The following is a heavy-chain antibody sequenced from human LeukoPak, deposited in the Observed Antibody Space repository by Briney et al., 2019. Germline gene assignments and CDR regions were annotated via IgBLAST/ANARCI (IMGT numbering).Heavy chain of an antibody. CDR2: IGFGDDSA. CDR1: GFTFNNYA. Sequence: GGSLRLSCAASGFTFNNYAMSWVRQAPGKGLEWVSTIGFGDDSAYYADSVKGRFTISRDNSKNTLYLQMNYLRAEDTAVYYCAKDPTSVGGRHDWLLDSWGQGTLVTVSP. CDR3: AKDPTSVGGRHDWLLDS. J-gene: IGHJ5*02. D-gene: IGHD3-9*01. V-gene: IGHV3-23*01.